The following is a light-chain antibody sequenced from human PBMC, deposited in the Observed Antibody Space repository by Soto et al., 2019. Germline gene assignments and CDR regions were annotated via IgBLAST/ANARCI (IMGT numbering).Light chain of an antibody. Sequence: DIVMTQSPDSLAVSLGERATVNCKSSQSVLFTSNNKNYLAWYQQKPGQPPKLLIYWASTRSTGVPDRFSGSGSETDFPLTISSLQAEDGAVYYCQQYYSGLITFGGRTRVEIK. CDR3: QQYYSGLIT. V-gene: IGKV4-1*01. J-gene: IGKJ4*01. CDR2: WAS. CDR1: QSVLFTSNNKNY.